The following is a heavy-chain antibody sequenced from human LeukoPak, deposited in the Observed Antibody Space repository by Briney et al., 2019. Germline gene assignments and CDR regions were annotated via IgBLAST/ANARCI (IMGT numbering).Heavy chain of an antibody. Sequence: GGSLRLSCAASGFTFSSYWMSWVRQAPGKGLEWVANIKQDGSEKYYVDSVKGRFTISRDNAKNSLYLQMNSLRAEDTAVYYCARAARPEVHYYYYGMDVWGQGTTVTVSS. CDR3: ARAARPEVHYYYYGMDV. CDR1: GFTFSSYW. D-gene: IGHD6-6*01. CDR2: IKQDGSEK. J-gene: IGHJ6*02. V-gene: IGHV3-7*01.